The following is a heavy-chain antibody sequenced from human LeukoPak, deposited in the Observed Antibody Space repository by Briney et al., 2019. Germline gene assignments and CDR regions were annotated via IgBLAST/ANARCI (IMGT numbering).Heavy chain of an antibody. CDR2: IRQDGSEK. Sequence: GGSLRLSCEVSGFTFTDYWMNWVRQAPGKGPVWVASIRQDGSEKTYVDSVKGRFTISRDNTKNSLSLQLNGLRAEDTAVYYCARDGTAAGLYFDLWGQGTLVTVSS. CDR3: ARDGTAAGLYFDL. CDR1: GFTFTDYW. J-gene: IGHJ4*01. V-gene: IGHV3-7*01. D-gene: IGHD6-13*01.